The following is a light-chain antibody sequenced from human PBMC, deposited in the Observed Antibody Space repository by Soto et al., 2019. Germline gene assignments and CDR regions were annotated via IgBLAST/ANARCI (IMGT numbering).Light chain of an antibody. CDR2: DAS. J-gene: IGKJ1*01. Sequence: DIQMTQSPSTLSASVGDRVTITCRSSQSISSWLAWYQQKPGKVPKLLIYDASNLESGVPSRFSGSGSGTELTLTISSLQPDDFATYYCKKYSTYWPCGQGTKVDIK. CDR3: KKYSTYWP. V-gene: IGKV1-5*01. CDR1: QSISSW.